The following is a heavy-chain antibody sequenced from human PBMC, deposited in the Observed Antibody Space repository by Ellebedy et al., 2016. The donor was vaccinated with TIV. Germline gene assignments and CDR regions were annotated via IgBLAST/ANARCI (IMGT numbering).Heavy chain of an antibody. CDR1: GYSFTSYW. V-gene: IGHV5-51*01. J-gene: IGHJ3*02. CDR2: IYPGDSVT. D-gene: IGHD3-16*02. CDR3: ARRHVITFGGVIANDAFDI. Sequence: GESLKISCKGSGYSFTSYWIGWVRQMPGKGLEWMGIIYPGDSVTRYSPPFQGQVTISADKSISTAYLQWSSLKASDTAMYYCARRHVITFGGVIANDAFDIWGQGTMVTVSS.